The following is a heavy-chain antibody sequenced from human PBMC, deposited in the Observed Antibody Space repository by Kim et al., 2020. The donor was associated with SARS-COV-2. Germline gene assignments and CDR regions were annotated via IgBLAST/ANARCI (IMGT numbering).Heavy chain of an antibody. V-gene: IGHV4-31*03. J-gene: IGHJ3*02. CDR1: GGSISSGGYY. CDR3: ARVRVTMSVVVDAFDI. D-gene: IGHD3-22*01. Sequence: SETLSLTCTVSGGSISSGGYYWSWIRQHPGKGLEWIGYIYYSGSTYYNPSLKSRVTISVDTSKNQFSLKLSSVTAADTAVYYCARVRVTMSVVVDAFDIWGQGTMVTVSS. CDR2: IYYSGST.